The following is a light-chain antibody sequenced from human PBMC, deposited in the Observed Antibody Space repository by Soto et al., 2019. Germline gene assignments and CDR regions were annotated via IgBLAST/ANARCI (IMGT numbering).Light chain of an antibody. CDR1: QSVKSN. Sequence: EIVMTQSPATLSVSPGERATLSCRASQSVKSNLAWYQQNPGQAPRLLIYGASTRATGISARFSGSGSGTEFTLTISSLQSEDFAVYYCQQRSDWPSFGQGTRLENK. J-gene: IGKJ5*01. V-gene: IGKV3-15*01. CDR3: QQRSDWPS. CDR2: GAS.